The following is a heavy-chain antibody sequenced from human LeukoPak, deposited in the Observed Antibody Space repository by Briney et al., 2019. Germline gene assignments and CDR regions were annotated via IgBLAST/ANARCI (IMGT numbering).Heavy chain of an antibody. J-gene: IGHJ4*02. CDR1: GGSISPYY. Sequence: SETLSLTCSVSGGSISPYYWSWIRQPPGKGLEWIGEINHSGSTNYNPSLKSRVTIPVDTSKNQFSLKLSSVTAADTAVYYCARGGRELQPLGFGYWGQGTLVTVSS. CDR2: INHSGST. CDR3: ARGGRELQPLGFGY. D-gene: IGHD1-26*01. V-gene: IGHV4-34*01.